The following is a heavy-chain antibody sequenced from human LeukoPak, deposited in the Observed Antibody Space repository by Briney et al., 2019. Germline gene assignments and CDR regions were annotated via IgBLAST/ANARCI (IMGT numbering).Heavy chain of an antibody. D-gene: IGHD4-23*01. CDR2: INHSGST. V-gene: IGHV4-34*01. Sequence: SETLSLTCAVYGGSFSGYYWTWMRQSPGQGLEWTGEINHSGSTDYDPSLKSRVTISLVTSKSQFSLKLTSVTAADTAVYYCARKGATAGGTRAFDIWGQGTMVTVSS. CDR3: ARKGATAGGTRAFDI. J-gene: IGHJ3*02. CDR1: GGSFSGYY.